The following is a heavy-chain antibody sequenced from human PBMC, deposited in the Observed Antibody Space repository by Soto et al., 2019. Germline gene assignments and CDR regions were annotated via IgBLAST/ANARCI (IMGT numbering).Heavy chain of an antibody. J-gene: IGHJ4*02. Sequence: GGSLRLSCAVAGYTFGNHWMHWVRQAPGKGLEWVSRMNSDGGIINYADSVKGRFTVSRDNARNTLYLQMNSLRVEDTAVYYCATAEVDYWGPGTLVTVSS. CDR2: MNSDGGII. V-gene: IGHV3-74*01. CDR3: ATAEVDY. CDR1: GYTFGNHW.